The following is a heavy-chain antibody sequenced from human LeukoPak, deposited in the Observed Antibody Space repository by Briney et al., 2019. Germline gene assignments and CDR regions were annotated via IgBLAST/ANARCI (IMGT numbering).Heavy chain of an antibody. J-gene: IGHJ4*02. CDR1: GYTFTSYG. CDR3: ARDRSTMVRGARKNDY. D-gene: IGHD3-10*01. V-gene: IGHV1-18*01. Sequence: GASVKVSCKASGYTFTSYGISWVRQAPGQGLEWMGWISAYNGNTNYAQKLQGRVTMTTDTSTSTAYMELRSLRSDDTAVYYCARDRSTMVRGARKNDYWGQGTLVTVSS. CDR2: ISAYNGNT.